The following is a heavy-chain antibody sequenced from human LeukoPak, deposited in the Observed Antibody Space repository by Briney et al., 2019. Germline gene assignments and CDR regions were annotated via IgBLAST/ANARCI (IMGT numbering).Heavy chain of an antibody. CDR1: GYTFTGYY. Sequence: ASVKVSCKASGYTFTGYYMHWVRQAPGQGLEWMGWINPNSGGTNYAQKFQGRVTMTRDTSTSTAYMELSRLRSDDTAVYYCARDPRYSGYEGYFDYWGQGTLVTVSS. CDR2: INPNSGGT. V-gene: IGHV1-2*02. CDR3: ARDPRYSGYEGYFDY. J-gene: IGHJ4*02. D-gene: IGHD5-12*01.